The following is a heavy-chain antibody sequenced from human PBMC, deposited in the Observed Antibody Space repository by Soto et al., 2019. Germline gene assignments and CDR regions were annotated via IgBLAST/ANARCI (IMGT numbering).Heavy chain of an antibody. D-gene: IGHD3-16*01. Sequence: QVQLAESGGGVVQPGRSLRLSCVVSGLPFSHHALHWVRQAPAKGPEWVAVISSDGKTTYYADSVKGRFTVSRDDSKNTLYLQMNSLKHEDTAMYYCANGGDGPSPHESGLIDYWGQGTLVTVSS. CDR1: GLPFSHHA. V-gene: IGHV3-30*18. CDR2: ISSDGKTT. CDR3: ANGGDGPSPHESGLIDY. J-gene: IGHJ4*02.